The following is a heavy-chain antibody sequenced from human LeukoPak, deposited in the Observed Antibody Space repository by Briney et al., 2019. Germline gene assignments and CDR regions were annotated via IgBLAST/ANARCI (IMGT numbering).Heavy chain of an antibody. J-gene: IGHJ5*02. V-gene: IGHV4-59*01. D-gene: IGHD3-10*01. Sequence: SETLSLTCTVSGGSISSYYWSWIRQPPGKGLEWIGYIYYSGSTNYNPSLKSRVTISVDTSKNQFSPKLSSVTAADTAVYYCARGGSLDWFDPWGQGTLVTVSS. CDR3: ARGGSLDWFDP. CDR1: GGSISSYY. CDR2: IYYSGST.